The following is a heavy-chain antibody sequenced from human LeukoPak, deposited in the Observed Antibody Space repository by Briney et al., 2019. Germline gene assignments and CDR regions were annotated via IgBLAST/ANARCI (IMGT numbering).Heavy chain of an antibody. D-gene: IGHD5-18*01. CDR2: ISAYNGNT. Sequence: ASVKVSCKASGYTFTSYGISWVRQAPGQGLEWMGWISAYNGNTNYAQKLQGRVTMTTDTSTSTAYMELRSLRSDDTAVYYCARGSTGRGHSYGWYLWGQGTLVTVSS. CDR1: GYTFTSYG. J-gene: IGHJ4*02. V-gene: IGHV1-18*01. CDR3: ARGSTGRGHSYGWYL.